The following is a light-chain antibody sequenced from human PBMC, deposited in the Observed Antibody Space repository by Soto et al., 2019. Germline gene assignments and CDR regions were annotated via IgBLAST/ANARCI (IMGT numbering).Light chain of an antibody. Sequence: QSALTQPASVSGSPGQSIAISCTGTSSDVGGYNYVSWYQQHPGKAPKLMIYDVSNRPSGVSDRFSGSKSGNTDSLTISGXXXXXXADYYCSSYRPSSTAVLFGGGTKLTVL. CDR3: SSYRPSSTAVL. CDR2: DVS. CDR1: SSDVGGYNY. V-gene: IGLV2-14*01. J-gene: IGLJ2*01.